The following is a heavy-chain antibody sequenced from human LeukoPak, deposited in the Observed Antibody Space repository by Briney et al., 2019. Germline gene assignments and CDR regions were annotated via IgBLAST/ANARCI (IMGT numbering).Heavy chain of an antibody. Sequence: ASVKVSCKVSGYTLTELSMHWVRQAPGKGLEWMGGFDPEDGETIYAQKFQGRVTTTEDTSTDTAYMELSSLRSEDTAVYYCATGPAGGGDAFDIWGQGTMVTVSS. V-gene: IGHV1-24*01. CDR3: ATGPAGGGDAFDI. D-gene: IGHD3-10*01. CDR2: FDPEDGET. J-gene: IGHJ3*02. CDR1: GYTLTELS.